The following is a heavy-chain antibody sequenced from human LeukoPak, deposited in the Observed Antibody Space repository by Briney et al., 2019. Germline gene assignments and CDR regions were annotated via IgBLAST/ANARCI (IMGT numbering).Heavy chain of an antibody. CDR2: IPFDGSHK. J-gene: IGHJ4*02. CDR3: SKDFGPWGVGATPHY. V-gene: IGHV3-30*02. CDR1: GFTLSDYG. Sequence: GGSLRLSCVVSGFTLSDYGIHWVRQAPGRGLQWVAFIPFDGSHKYYADSVEGRFTISRDTSKNTLYLQMNSLTVEDTAVYFCSKDFGPWGVGATPHYWGQGTLVTVSA. D-gene: IGHD1-26*01.